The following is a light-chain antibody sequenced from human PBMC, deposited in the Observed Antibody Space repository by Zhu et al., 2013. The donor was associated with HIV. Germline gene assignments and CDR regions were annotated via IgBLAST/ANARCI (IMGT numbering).Light chain of an antibody. V-gene: IGLV1-40*01. CDR3: QSYDSTLSAWV. J-gene: IGLJ3*02. CDR1: SSNIGAGYD. Sequence: QSVLTQSPSVSGAPGQRVTISCTGSSSNIGAGYDVHWYQQLPGTAPKLLIYANSNRPSGVPDRFSGSKSGTSASLAITGLQAEDEADYYCQSYDSTLSAWVFGGGTKLTVL. CDR2: ANS.